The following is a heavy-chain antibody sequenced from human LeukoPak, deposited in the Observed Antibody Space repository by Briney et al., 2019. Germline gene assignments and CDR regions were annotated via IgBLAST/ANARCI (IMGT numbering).Heavy chain of an antibody. Sequence: SETLSCKRSVSAVSSYGIYWIWIRQAPGHELEWWGNIYYSRTTNYNPSLKSRVTISVDTSKNQFYLKLSSVTAADTAVYYCARITPRDAFLEWLLPSAFDYWGQGTLVTVSS. J-gene: IGHJ4*02. CDR3: ARITPRDAFLEWLLPSAFDY. D-gene: IGHD3-3*01. V-gene: IGHV4-59*01. CDR2: IYYSRTT. CDR1: AVSSYGIY.